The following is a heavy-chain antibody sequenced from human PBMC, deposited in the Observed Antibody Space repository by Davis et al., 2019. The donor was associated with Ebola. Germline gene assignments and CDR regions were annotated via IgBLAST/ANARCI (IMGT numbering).Heavy chain of an antibody. D-gene: IGHD2-21*02. CDR3: ARGRITMLVVVTASYYYAVDV. CDR1: GFTFSSYA. J-gene: IGHJ6*04. CDR2: ISYDGSNK. Sequence: GGSLRLSCAASGFTFSSYAMHWVRQAPGKGLEWVAVISYDGSNKYYADSVKGRFTISRDNSKNTLYLQMNSLRAEDTAVYYCARGRITMLVVVTASYYYAVDVWGKGTTVTVSS. V-gene: IGHV3-30*04.